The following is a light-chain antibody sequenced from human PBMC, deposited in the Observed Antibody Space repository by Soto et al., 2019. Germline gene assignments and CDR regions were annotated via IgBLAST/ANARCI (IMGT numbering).Light chain of an antibody. V-gene: IGLV2-14*01. CDR1: NSDVGGYNY. Sequence: QSLRTQPASLSGSPGQPITIYCPGTNSDVGGYNYVAWYQQHAGRAPKLMMYDVSNRPSGISNRFSGSKSGNTESLTISGLQAEDEADYYCSSYAGSSTVFGTGTKVTV. CDR2: DVS. J-gene: IGLJ1*01. CDR3: SSYAGSSTV.